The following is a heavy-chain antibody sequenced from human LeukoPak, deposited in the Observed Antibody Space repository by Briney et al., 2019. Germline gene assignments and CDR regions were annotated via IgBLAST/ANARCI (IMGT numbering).Heavy chain of an antibody. D-gene: IGHD2-2*01. CDR1: GGSISTYY. CDR3: ARVTCCSSTSCPLYYYYGMDV. CDR2: IYYSGST. J-gene: IGHJ6*02. V-gene: IGHV4-59*01. Sequence: SETLSLTCTVSGGSISTYYWSWIRQPPGKGLEWIGYIYYSGSTNYNPSLKSRVTISVDTSKNQFSLKLSSVTAADTAVYYCARVTCCSSTSCPLYYYYGMDVWGQGTTVTVSS.